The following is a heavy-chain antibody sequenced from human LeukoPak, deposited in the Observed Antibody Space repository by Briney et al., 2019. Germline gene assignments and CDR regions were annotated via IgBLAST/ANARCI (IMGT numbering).Heavy chain of an antibody. Sequence: GGSLRLSCAGSGFIVSSSYMSWVRQAPGKGLEWVSYISSSGSTIYYADPVKGRFTISRDNAKNSLYLQMNSLRAEDTAGYYCARRNYDSSGYYYGGGFDYWGQGTLVTVSS. CDR2: ISSSGSTI. J-gene: IGHJ4*02. CDR1: GFIVSSSY. V-gene: IGHV3-11*04. CDR3: ARRNYDSSGYYYGGGFDY. D-gene: IGHD3-22*01.